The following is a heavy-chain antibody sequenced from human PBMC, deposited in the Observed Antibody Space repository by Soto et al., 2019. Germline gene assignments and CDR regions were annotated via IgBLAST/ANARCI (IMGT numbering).Heavy chain of an antibody. CDR2: IYFSGIA. D-gene: IGHD2-15*01. Sequence: PSETLSLTCTVSGASITDSYWSWIRQPPEKGLEWIGYIYFSGIANYNPSLKSRATISRDASKNEFSLKLTSVTAADTAIYYCARGDSDLAVSEAAYWGQGTLVTVS. CDR3: ARGDSDLAVSEAAY. CDR1: GASITDSY. J-gene: IGHJ1*01. V-gene: IGHV4-59*01.